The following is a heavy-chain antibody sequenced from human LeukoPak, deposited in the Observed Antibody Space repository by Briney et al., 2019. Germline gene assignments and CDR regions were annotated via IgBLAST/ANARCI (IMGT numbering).Heavy chain of an antibody. Sequence: ASETQSRTCAVSGGSISSSSYYWGWIRQPPGKGLEWIGSIYYSGSTYYNPSLKSPVTISVDSSKNQCSLKLSSVTAADTAVYYCARHGTVTHRFDYWGQGTLVTVSS. CDR1: GGSISSSSYY. V-gene: IGHV4-39*01. CDR3: ARHGTVTHRFDY. J-gene: IGHJ4*02. D-gene: IGHD4-17*01. CDR2: IYYSGST.